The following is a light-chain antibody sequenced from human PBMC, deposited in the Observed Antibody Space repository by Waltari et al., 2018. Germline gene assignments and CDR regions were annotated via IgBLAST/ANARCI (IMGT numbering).Light chain of an antibody. CDR3: CSYSGTYTFVV. J-gene: IGLJ2*01. CDR2: DVT. CDR1: TSDVGGCNY. Sequence: QSALTQPRSVSGSPGQSVTMSCTGTTSDVGGCNYVSWYQQHAGKVPKLMIYDVTKRPSGVPDRFSGSKSGNTASLTISGLQAEDEADYYCCSYSGTYTFVVFGGGTKLTVL. V-gene: IGLV2-11*01.